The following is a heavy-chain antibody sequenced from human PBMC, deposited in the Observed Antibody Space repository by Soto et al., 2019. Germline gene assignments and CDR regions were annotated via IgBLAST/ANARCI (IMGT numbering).Heavy chain of an antibody. V-gene: IGHV1-69*06. D-gene: IGHD5-18*01. Sequence: QVQLVQSGAEVKRPGSSVKVSCKASGGTFSSYAISWVRQAPGQGLEWMGGIIPVFGTGIYAQKLQGRVTITADKSTNTAYMELSSLRYEDTAVYFCARLSGTGGYTYGLDYWGQGTVVTVSS. J-gene: IGHJ4*02. CDR3: ARLSGTGGYTYGLDY. CDR2: IIPVFGTG. CDR1: GGTFSSYA.